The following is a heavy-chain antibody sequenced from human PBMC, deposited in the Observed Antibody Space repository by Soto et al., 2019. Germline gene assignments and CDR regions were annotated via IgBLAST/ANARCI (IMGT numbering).Heavy chain of an antibody. CDR3: ASPEYNDSSGFFPFDY. Sequence: GGSLRLSCAASGFTFSSYAMHWVRQAPGKGLEWVAVISYDGSNKYYADSVKGRFTISRDNSKNTLYLQMNSLRAEDTAVYYCASPEYNDSSGFFPFDYWGQGTLVTVSS. D-gene: IGHD3-22*01. CDR2: ISYDGSNK. J-gene: IGHJ4*02. V-gene: IGHV3-30-3*01. CDR1: GFTFSSYA.